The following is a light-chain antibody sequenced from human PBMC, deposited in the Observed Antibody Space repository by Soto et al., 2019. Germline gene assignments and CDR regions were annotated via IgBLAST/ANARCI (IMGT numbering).Light chain of an antibody. CDR3: PPYQSHSGYT. Sequence: DIQMTQSPSTLSASVGDRATITCRASQSVNLWLAWYQQKPWTSPKLLIYKASSLDLGDPSRFSGGGSGTASTLTITSPQLDGSATYYCPPYQSHSGYTFGQGTKLEI. CDR1: QSVNLW. V-gene: IGKV1-5*03. J-gene: IGKJ2*01. CDR2: KAS.